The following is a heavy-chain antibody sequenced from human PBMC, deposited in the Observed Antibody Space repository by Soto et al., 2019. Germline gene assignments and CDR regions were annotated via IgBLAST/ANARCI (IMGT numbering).Heavy chain of an antibody. CDR3: VKRDHTLLTGNH. CDR1: GFIFNNYA. V-gene: IGHV3-64D*06. D-gene: IGHD3-9*01. Sequence: GGSLRLSCLTSGFIFNNYAMHWVRQAPGKGLEYVSAITSNSGKTYYADSVKGRFTISRDSSKNTVFLHMSSLRAGDTAVYYCVKRDHTLLTGNHWGQGTLVTVSS. J-gene: IGHJ5*02. CDR2: ITSNSGKT.